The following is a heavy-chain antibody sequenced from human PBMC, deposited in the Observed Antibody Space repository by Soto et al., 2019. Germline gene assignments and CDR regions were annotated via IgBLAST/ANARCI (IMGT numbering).Heavy chain of an antibody. Sequence: EVQLVESGGGLVKPGGSLRLSCAASGFSLSDYSMNWIRQAPGKGLEWVASISSSSSFIHYAESMKGRFTISRDNAKNLLYLQMNSLSAEDTALYYCAGSSDDGRDNWGQGTLVTVSS. CDR2: ISSSSSFI. V-gene: IGHV3-21*01. D-gene: IGHD1-26*01. J-gene: IGHJ4*02. CDR3: AGSSDDGRDN. CDR1: GFSLSDYS.